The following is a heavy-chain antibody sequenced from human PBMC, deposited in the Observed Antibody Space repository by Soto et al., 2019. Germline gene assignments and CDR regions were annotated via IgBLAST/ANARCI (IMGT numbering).Heavy chain of an antibody. CDR2: VNPIVSMS. D-gene: IGHD3-10*01. V-gene: IGHV1-69*02. CDR3: ASSYGSGYRAFDS. Sequence: QVQLVQSGAEVKRPGSSVKVSCKASGDTFNFYSINWVRQAPGLGLEWMGRVNPIVSMSNYAQKFQGRVTMTADKSTSTAYMELSSLRSEDTDIYYCASSYGSGYRAFDSWGQGALVTVSS. J-gene: IGHJ4*02. CDR1: GDTFNFYS.